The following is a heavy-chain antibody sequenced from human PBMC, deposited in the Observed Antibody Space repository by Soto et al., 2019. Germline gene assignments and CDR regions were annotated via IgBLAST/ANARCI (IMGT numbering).Heavy chain of an antibody. CDR2: ISSSGSTI. V-gene: IGHV3-11*01. CDR3: AAGSSISGTNEGNDAFDI. D-gene: IGHD1-20*01. Sequence: PGGSLRLSCAASGFTFSDYYTSWIRQAPGKGLEWVSYISSSGSTIYYADSVKGRFTISRDNAKNSLYLQMNSLRAEDTAVYYCAAGSSISGTNEGNDAFDIWGQGTMVTVSS. CDR1: GFTFSDYY. J-gene: IGHJ3*02.